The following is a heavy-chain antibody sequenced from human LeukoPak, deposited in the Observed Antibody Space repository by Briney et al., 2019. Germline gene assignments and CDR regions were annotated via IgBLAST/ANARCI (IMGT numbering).Heavy chain of an antibody. Sequence: HPRGSLRPPCAAPGVTFTSYAMPWVRPGPGQGLEWVAVISYDGSNKYYADSVKGRFTISRDNSKNTLYLQMNSLRAEDTAVYYCAVTVTGYWGQGTLVTVSS. V-gene: IGHV3-30-3*01. CDR1: GVTFTSYA. J-gene: IGHJ4*02. CDR3: AVTVTGY. CDR2: ISYDGSNK. D-gene: IGHD4-4*01.